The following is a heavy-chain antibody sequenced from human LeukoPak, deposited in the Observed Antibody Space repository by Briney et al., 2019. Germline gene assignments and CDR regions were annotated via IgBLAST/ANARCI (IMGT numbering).Heavy chain of an antibody. CDR2: INHSGST. D-gene: IGHD2-2*01. Sequence: SETLSLTCAVYGGSFSGYYWSWIRQPPREELEWIGEINHSGSTNYNPSLKNRVTISVDTSKNQFSLKLSSVTAADTAVYYCARVVQGFDDFEIWGQGTMVTVSS. CDR1: GGSFSGYY. J-gene: IGHJ3*02. V-gene: IGHV4-34*01. CDR3: ARVVQGFDDFEI.